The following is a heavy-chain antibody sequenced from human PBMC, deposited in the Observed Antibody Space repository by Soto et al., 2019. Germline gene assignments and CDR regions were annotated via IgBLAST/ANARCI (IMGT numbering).Heavy chain of an antibody. CDR2: ISGSGGSS. J-gene: IGHJ4*02. CDR1: GFSFNSYA. Sequence: EVQLLESGGGLIQPGGSQRLSCSASGFSFNSYAMMWVRQAPGKGLEWVSVISGSGGSSYFADSAKGRFTISRDNSKNMLYLEMNSLRAEDTARYFCAKGSIEYSASVDYWGQGTLVIVSS. D-gene: IGHD5-12*01. V-gene: IGHV3-23*01. CDR3: AKGSIEYSASVDY.